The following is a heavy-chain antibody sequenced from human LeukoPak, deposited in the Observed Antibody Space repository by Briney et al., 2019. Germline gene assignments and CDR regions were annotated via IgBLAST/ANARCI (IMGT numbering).Heavy chain of an antibody. J-gene: IGHJ4*02. CDR3: ARGGSSGWDYFDY. V-gene: IGHV4-4*07. CDR1: GGSISGYY. CDR2: VFTSGST. Sequence: SETLSLTCTVSGGSISGYYWSWIRQPPGKGLEWIGRVFTSGSTNYNLSLKSRVTISIATSKNQFSLKLSSVTAADTAVYYCARGGSSGWDYFDYWGQGTLVTVSS. D-gene: IGHD6-19*01.